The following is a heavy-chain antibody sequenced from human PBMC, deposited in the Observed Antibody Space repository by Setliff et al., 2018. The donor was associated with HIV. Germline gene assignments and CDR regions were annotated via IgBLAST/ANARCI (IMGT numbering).Heavy chain of an antibody. CDR1: GFIVSSFW. Sequence: RLSCAASGFIVSSFWMNWVRQAPGKGLEWLANINEDGSERNCVDSVKGRFTISKDNAKNSLYLQMNSLRAEDTAVYYCTKGHYTTSGWGQGTVVTVSS. D-gene: IGHD3-10*01. CDR3: TKGHYTTSG. CDR2: INEDGSER. V-gene: IGHV3-7*01. J-gene: IGHJ4*02.